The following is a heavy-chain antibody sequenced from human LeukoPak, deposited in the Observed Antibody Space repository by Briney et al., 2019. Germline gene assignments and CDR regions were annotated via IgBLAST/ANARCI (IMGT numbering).Heavy chain of an antibody. CDR1: GYSISIAFY. J-gene: IGHJ2*01. D-gene: IGHD3-22*01. Sequence: SETLSLTCTVSGYSISIAFYWGWNRQPPGKGLEWIGSISHSGSTYYNPSLKSRVTISVDTSKNQFSLKLSSVTAADTAVYYCARGFDYYDSSGYLSNWYFDLWGRGTLVTVSS. CDR3: ARGFDYYDSSGYLSNWYFDL. V-gene: IGHV4-38-2*02. CDR2: ISHSGST.